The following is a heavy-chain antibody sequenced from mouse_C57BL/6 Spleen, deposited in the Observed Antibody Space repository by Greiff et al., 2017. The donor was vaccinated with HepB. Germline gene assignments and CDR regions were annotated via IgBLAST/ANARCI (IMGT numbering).Heavy chain of an antibody. V-gene: IGHV1-85*01. CDR2: IYPRDGST. D-gene: IGHD2-1*01. J-gene: IGHJ4*01. CDR1: GYTFTSYD. CDR3: ARSGNYYAMDY. Sequence: VQLQQSGPELVKPGASVKLSCKASGYTFTSYDINWVKQRPGQGLEWIGWIYPRDGSTKYNEKFKGQATLTVDTSSSTAYMELHSLTSEDSAVYFCARSGNYYAMDYWGQGTSVTVSS.